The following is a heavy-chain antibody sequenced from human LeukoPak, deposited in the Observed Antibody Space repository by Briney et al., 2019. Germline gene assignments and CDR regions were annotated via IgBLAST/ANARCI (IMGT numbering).Heavy chain of an antibody. V-gene: IGHV3-64*01. CDR1: GFTFSSYA. D-gene: IGHD6-13*01. CDR3: ATGYLMGIAPFAFDI. J-gene: IGHJ3*02. CDR2: ISSNGGST. Sequence: PGGSLRLSCAASGFTFSSYAMHWVRQAPGKGLEYVSAISSNGGSTYYANSVKGRFTISRDNSKNTLYLQMGSLRAEDMAVYYCATGYLMGIAPFAFDIWGQGTMVTVSS.